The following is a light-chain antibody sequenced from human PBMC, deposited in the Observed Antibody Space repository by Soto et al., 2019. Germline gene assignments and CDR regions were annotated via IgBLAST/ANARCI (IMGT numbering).Light chain of an antibody. CDR3: QQYNGYPRT. V-gene: IGKV1-17*01. J-gene: IGKJ1*01. Sequence: DIQMTQSPSSLSASVGDRVTITCRASQDIRSDLGWYQQRPGKAPKRLIYAASSLQSGVPSRFSGSGSGTEFTLTIRSLQPEDFATYYCQQYNGYPRTFGQGTKVEIK. CDR1: QDIRSD. CDR2: AAS.